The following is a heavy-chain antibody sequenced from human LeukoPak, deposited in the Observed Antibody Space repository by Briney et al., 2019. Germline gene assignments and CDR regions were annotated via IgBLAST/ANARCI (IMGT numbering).Heavy chain of an antibody. Sequence: PSETLSLTCAVSGGSISSSSYYWGWIRQPPGKGLEWIGSIYYSGSTYYNPSLKSRVTISVDTSKNQFSLKLSSVTAADTAVYYCARHGNYGSGNYYDSSGYLSYWGQGTLVTVSS. D-gene: IGHD3-22*01. CDR3: ARHGNYGSGNYYDSSGYLSY. J-gene: IGHJ4*02. CDR1: GGSISSSSYY. CDR2: IYYSGST. V-gene: IGHV4-39*01.